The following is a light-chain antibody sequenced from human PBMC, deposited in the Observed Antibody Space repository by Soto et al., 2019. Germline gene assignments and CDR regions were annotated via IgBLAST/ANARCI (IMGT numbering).Light chain of an antibody. CDR1: QSISSY. J-gene: IGKJ3*01. V-gene: IGKV1-39*01. CDR2: AAS. Sequence: DIQMTQSPSSRSASVGDRVTITCRASQSISSYLNWYQQKPGKAPKLLIYAASSLQSGVPSRFSGSGSGTDFTLTISSLQPEDFATYYCQQSYSTPLFGPGTKVDIK. CDR3: QQSYSTPL.